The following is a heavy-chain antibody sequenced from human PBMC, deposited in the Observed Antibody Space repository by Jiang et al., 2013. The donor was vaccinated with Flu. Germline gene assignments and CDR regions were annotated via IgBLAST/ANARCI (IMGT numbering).Heavy chain of an antibody. CDR3: ARSQRMTTVTTCFDY. Sequence: GSGLVKPSETLSLTCTVSGGSISSSSYYWGWIRQPPGKGLEWIGSIYYSGSTYYNPSLKSRVTISVDTSKNQFSLKLSSVTAADTAVYYCARSQRMTTVTTCFDYWGQGTLVTVSS. CDR1: GGSISSSSYY. J-gene: IGHJ4*02. V-gene: IGHV4-39*01. CDR2: IYYSGST. D-gene: IGHD4-11*01.